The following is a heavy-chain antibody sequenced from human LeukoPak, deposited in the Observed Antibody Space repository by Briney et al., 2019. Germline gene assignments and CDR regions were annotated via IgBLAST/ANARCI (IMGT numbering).Heavy chain of an antibody. CDR3: TRALLWFGELSPLDY. V-gene: IGHV3-49*04. J-gene: IGHJ4*02. Sequence: GGSLRLSCAASGFTFSSYAMHWVRQAPGKGLEWVGFIRSKAYGGTTEYAASVKGRFTISRDDSKSIAYLQMNSLKTEDTAVYYCTRALLWFGELSPLDYWGQGTLVTVSS. CDR2: IRSKAYGGTT. D-gene: IGHD3-10*01. CDR1: GFTFSSYA.